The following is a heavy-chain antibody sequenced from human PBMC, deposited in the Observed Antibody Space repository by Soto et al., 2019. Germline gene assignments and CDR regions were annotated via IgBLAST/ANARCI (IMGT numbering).Heavy chain of an antibody. J-gene: IGHJ3*01. Sequence: SGGSLRLSCAASGFICSSYDMSWVRQAPGKGLEWVSRIEGDGSSTTSADSVKGRFTVSRDDARNTLYLQMSSLRADDTAIYYCAREGLDTAGFFDVWGQGTMVTVSS. CDR2: IEGDGSST. CDR3: AREGLDTAGFFDV. CDR1: GFICSSYD. V-gene: IGHV3-74*01. D-gene: IGHD6-13*01.